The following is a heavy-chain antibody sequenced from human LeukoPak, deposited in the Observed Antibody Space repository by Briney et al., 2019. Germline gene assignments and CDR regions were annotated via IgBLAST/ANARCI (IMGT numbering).Heavy chain of an antibody. J-gene: IGHJ3*02. V-gene: IGHV4-4*07. Sequence: SETLSLTCTVSGGSLSSYYWSWIRQPAGKGLEWIGRIYTSGSTNYNPSLKSRVTMSVDTSKNQFSLKLSSVTAADTAVYYCASIDFWSGLDAFDIWGQGTMVTVSS. D-gene: IGHD3-3*01. CDR1: GGSLSSYY. CDR2: IYTSGST. CDR3: ASIDFWSGLDAFDI.